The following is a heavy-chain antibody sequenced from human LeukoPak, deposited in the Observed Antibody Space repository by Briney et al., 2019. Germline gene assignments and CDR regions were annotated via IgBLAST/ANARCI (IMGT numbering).Heavy chain of an antibody. CDR1: GGSINGYY. D-gene: IGHD6-13*01. J-gene: IGHJ5*02. CDR3: ARDRSSSYTRDWFAP. CDR2: IYNSESI. Sequence: TPSETLSLTCTVSGGSINGYYGRCIRQPAGKGLEWIGRIYNSESINYNPSLKSRVTMSIDTSKSQFSLKLNSVTAADTAVYYCARDRSSSYTRDWFAPWGQGALVTVSS. V-gene: IGHV4-4*07.